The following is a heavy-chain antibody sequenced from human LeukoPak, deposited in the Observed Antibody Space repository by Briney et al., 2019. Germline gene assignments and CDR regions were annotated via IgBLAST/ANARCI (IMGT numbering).Heavy chain of an antibody. CDR3: GRKSASRKTSEFDY. Sequence: ASVKVSCKASGYTFTGYYMHWVRQAPGQGPEWMGWINPNTGGTYYAQKFQSRVTMTRDTSISTAYMELSRLTFDDTAVYYCGRKSASRKTSEFDYWGQGTLVTVSS. CDR2: INPNTGGT. D-gene: IGHD2-2*01. V-gene: IGHV1-2*02. J-gene: IGHJ4*02. CDR1: GYTFTGYY.